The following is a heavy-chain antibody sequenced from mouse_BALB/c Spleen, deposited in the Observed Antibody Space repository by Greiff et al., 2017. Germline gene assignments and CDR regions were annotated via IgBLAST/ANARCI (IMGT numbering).Heavy chain of an antibody. D-gene: IGHD1-1*01. Sequence: VQLQQSGAELVRPGASVTLSCKASGYTFTDYEMHWVKQTPVHGLEWIGAIDPETGGTAYNQKFKGKATLTADKSSSTAYMELRSLTSEDSAVYYCTRDYGSRYAMDYWGQGTSVTVSS. CDR3: TRDYGSRYAMDY. CDR1: GYTFTDYE. CDR2: IDPETGGT. J-gene: IGHJ4*01. V-gene: IGHV1-15*01.